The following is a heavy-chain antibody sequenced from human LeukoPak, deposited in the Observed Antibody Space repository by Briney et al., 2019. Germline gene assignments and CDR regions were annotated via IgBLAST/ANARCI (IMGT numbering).Heavy chain of an antibody. D-gene: IGHD2-21*01. CDR3: ARIPPFQHYYYYMDV. J-gene: IGHJ6*03. CDR1: GYSISSGYY. Sequence: SETLSLTCTVSGYSISSGYYWGWIRQPPGKGLEWIGGIYHSGSTYYNPSLKSRVTISVDTSKNQFSLKLSSVTAADTAVYYCARIPPFQHYYYYMDVWGKGTTVTVSS. V-gene: IGHV4-38-2*02. CDR2: IYHSGST.